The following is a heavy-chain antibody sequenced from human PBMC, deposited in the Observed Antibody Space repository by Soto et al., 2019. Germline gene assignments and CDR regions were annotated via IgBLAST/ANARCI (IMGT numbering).Heavy chain of an antibody. D-gene: IGHD6-13*01. CDR3: ARASSSWYYYYYGMDV. CDR2: INHSGST. Sequence: QVQLQQWGAGLLKPSETLSLTCAVYGGSFSGYYWSWIRQPPGKGLEWIGEINHSGSTNYNPSLKGRVTISVDPSKNQFSLKLSSVTAADTAVYYCARASSSWYYYYYGMDVWGQGTTVTVSS. V-gene: IGHV4-34*01. J-gene: IGHJ6*02. CDR1: GGSFSGYY.